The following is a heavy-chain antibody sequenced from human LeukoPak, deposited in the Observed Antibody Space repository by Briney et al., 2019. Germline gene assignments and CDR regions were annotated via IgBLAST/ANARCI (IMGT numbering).Heavy chain of an antibody. D-gene: IGHD2-15*01. J-gene: IGHJ4*02. CDR1: GYTFTCYH. Sequence: SVRVSCKASGYTFTCYHMHWVRQAPGQGLEWMGGIIPIFGTANYAQKFQGRVTITADESTSTAYMELSSLRSEDTAVYYCARGRLSVVALFDYWGQGTLVTVS. V-gene: IGHV1-69*13. CDR2: IIPIFGTA. CDR3: ARGRLSVVALFDY.